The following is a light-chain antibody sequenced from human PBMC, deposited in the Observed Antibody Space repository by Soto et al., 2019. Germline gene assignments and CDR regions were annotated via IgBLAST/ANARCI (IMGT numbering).Light chain of an antibody. Sequence: QSVLSQPASVSGSPGQSIAISCTGVRTDVDGYDYVSWYQQHPGQAPQLMIYDVNNRPSGVSDRLSGSKSGNTASLTISGLQAEDEADYYCTSYTSSTPFYGFGTGTKVTVL. J-gene: IGLJ1*01. V-gene: IGLV2-14*03. CDR2: DVN. CDR3: TSYTSSTPFYG. CDR1: RTDVDGYDY.